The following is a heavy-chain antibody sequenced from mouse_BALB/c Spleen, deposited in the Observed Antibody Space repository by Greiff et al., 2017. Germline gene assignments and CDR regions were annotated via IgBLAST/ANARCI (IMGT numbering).Heavy chain of an antibody. CDR1: GFNIKDTY. CDR3: ARGDDFFDY. Sequence: EVKLMESGAELVKPGASVKLSCTASGFNIKDTYMHWVKQRPEQGLEWIGRIDPANGNTKYDPKFQGKATITADTSSNTAYLQLSSLTSEDTAVYYCARGDDFFDYWGQGTTLTVSS. CDR2: IDPANGNT. V-gene: IGHV14-3*02. J-gene: IGHJ2*01. D-gene: IGHD2-4*01.